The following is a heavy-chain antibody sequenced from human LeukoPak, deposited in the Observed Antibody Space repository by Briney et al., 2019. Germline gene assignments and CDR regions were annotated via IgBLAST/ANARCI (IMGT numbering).Heavy chain of an antibody. J-gene: IGHJ4*02. CDR3: ARSTPGGGYRLPWDY. CDR1: GDSITRRSYY. Sequence: SETLSLTCTVSGDSITRRSYYWGWIRQPPGKGLEWIGTVYYSGSTYYSPSLKSRVTISVETSKTQFSLKLSSVTAADTAVYYCARSTPGGGYRLPWDYWGQGTLVTVSS. D-gene: IGHD3-22*01. CDR2: VYYSGST. V-gene: IGHV4-39*07.